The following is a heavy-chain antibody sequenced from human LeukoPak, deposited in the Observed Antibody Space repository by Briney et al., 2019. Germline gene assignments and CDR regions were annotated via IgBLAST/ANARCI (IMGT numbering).Heavy chain of an antibody. D-gene: IGHD5-18*01. CDR3: ARMPGYSYYYMDV. Sequence: SETLSLTCTVSGYSISSGYYWGWIRQPPGKGLEWIGSIYHSGSTYYNPSLKSRVTISVDTSKNQFSLKLGSVTAADTAVYYCARMPGYSYYYMDVWGKGTTVTVSS. V-gene: IGHV4-38-2*02. CDR1: GYSISSGYY. J-gene: IGHJ6*03. CDR2: IYHSGST.